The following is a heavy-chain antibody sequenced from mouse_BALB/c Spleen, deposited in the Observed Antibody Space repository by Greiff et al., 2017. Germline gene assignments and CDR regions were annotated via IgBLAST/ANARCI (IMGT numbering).Heavy chain of an antibody. J-gene: IGHJ4*01. Sequence: VQGVESGPGLVAPSQSLSITCTVSGFSLTSYGVHWVRQPPGKGLEWLGVIWAGGSTNYNSALMSRLSISKDNSKSQVFLKMNSLQTDDTAMYYCARRENDYDEEVYYAMDYWGQGTSVTVSS. CDR1: GFSLTSYG. V-gene: IGHV2-9*02. CDR2: IWAGGST. D-gene: IGHD2-4*01. CDR3: ARRENDYDEEVYYAMDY.